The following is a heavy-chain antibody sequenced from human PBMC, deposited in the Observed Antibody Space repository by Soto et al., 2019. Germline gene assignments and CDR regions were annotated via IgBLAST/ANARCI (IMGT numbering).Heavy chain of an antibody. Sequence: SETLSLTCTVSGGSISSYYWSWIRQPPGKGLEWIGNIYFSWSSKFNPSLKSRVPISVDTFKNQFFLKLSFGTPANTAVFFCARNYCSGGSCRSYFDYWGQGTLVTVSS. CDR3: ARNYCSGGSCRSYFDY. CDR2: IYFSWSS. D-gene: IGHD2-15*01. CDR1: GGSISSYY. V-gene: IGHV4-4*09. J-gene: IGHJ4*02.